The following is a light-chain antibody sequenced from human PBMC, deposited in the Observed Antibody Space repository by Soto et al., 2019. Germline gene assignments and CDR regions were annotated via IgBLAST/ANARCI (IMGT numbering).Light chain of an antibody. J-gene: IGKJ1*01. CDR2: KAS. Sequence: DIQMTQSPSTLSASVGDRVTITCRASQSISSWLAWYQQKPGKAPKLLIYKASSLQSGVPSRFSGSGSGTEFTLTISSLQPDHFATYYCQQYNTYPWTFGQGTQVEIK. CDR1: QSISSW. V-gene: IGKV1-5*03. CDR3: QQYNTYPWT.